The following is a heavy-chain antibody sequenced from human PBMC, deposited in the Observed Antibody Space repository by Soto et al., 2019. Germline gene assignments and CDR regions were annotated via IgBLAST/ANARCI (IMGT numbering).Heavy chain of an antibody. CDR3: ARYHDSSGYYYVFDY. J-gene: IGHJ4*02. CDR1: GFTFSSYG. CDR2: ISYDGSNK. Sequence: PGGSLRLSCAASGFTFSSYGMHWVRQAPGKGLEWVAVISYDGSNKYYADSVKGRFTISRDNSKNTLYLQMNSLRAEDTAVYYCARYHDSSGYYYVFDYWGQGTLVTVSS. D-gene: IGHD3-22*01. V-gene: IGHV3-30*03.